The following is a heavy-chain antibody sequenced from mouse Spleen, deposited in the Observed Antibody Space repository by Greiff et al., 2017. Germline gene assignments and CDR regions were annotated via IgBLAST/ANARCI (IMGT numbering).Heavy chain of an antibody. CDR2: IHPNSGST. V-gene: IGHV1-64*01. CDR3: ARRLTFDY. J-gene: IGHJ2*01. CDR1: GYTFTSYW. Sequence: QVQLQQPGAELVKPGASVKLSCKASGYTFTSYWMHWVKQRPGQGLEWIGMIHPNSGSTNYNENFKSKATLTVDKSSSTANMQLRSLTSEDSAVYYCARRLTFDYWGQGTTLTVSS.